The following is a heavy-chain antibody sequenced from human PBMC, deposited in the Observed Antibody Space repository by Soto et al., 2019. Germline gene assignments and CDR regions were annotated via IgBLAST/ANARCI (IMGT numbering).Heavy chain of an antibody. CDR3: ARDGCSRGSCYFGEKDDAFDI. V-gene: IGHV3-33*08. CDR1: GFTFSSYG. J-gene: IGHJ3*02. D-gene: IGHD2-15*01. Sequence: PGGSLRLSCAASGFTFSSYGMHWVRQAPGKGLEWVADIRYDGSNKYYADSVKGRFTISRDNAKNSLYLQMNSLRAEDTAVYYCARDGCSRGSCYFGEKDDAFDIWGQGTMVTVSS. CDR2: IRYDGSNK.